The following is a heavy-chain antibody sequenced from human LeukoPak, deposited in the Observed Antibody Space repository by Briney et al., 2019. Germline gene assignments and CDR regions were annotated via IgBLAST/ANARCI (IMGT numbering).Heavy chain of an antibody. CDR2: ISSSSSTI. CDR3: AKGRNIQLWLPEWYYFDY. CDR1: GFTFSSYS. V-gene: IGHV3-48*04. D-gene: IGHD5-18*01. J-gene: IGHJ4*02. Sequence: PGGSLRLSCAASGFTFSSYSMNWVRQAPGKGLEWVSYISSSSSTIYYADSVKGRFTISRDNAKNSLYLQMNSLRAEDTAVYYCAKGRNIQLWLPEWYYFDYWGQGTLVTVSS.